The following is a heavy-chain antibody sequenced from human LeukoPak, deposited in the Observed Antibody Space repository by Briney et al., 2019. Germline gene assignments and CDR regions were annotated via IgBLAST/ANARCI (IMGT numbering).Heavy chain of an antibody. Sequence: ASVKVSCKASGGTFSSYAISWVRQAPGQGLEWMGRIIPIFGTANYAQKFQGRVTITTDESTGTAYMELSSLRSEDTAVYYCARSYIVVVVAANAGAFDIWGQGTMVTVSS. V-gene: IGHV1-69*05. CDR3: ARSYIVVVVAANAGAFDI. D-gene: IGHD2-15*01. J-gene: IGHJ3*02. CDR2: IIPIFGTA. CDR1: GGTFSSYA.